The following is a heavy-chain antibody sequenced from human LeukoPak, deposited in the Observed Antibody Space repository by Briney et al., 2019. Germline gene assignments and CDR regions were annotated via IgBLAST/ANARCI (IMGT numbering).Heavy chain of an antibody. CDR3: ATEGIGAVVVFDY. CDR2: VDPEDGET. V-gene: IGHV1-69-2*01. CDR1: GYTFTDYY. Sequence: ASVKVSCKVSGYTFTDYYMHWVQQAPGKGLEWMGLVDPEDGETIYAEKFQGRVTITADTSTDTAYMERSSLRSEDTAVYYCATEGIGAVVVFDYWGQGTLVTVSS. D-gene: IGHD3-22*01. J-gene: IGHJ4*02.